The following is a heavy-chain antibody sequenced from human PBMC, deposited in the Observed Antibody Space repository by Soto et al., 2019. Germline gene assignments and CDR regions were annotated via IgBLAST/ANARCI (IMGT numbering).Heavy chain of an antibody. CDR2: IYYSGST. J-gene: IGHJ4*02. Sequence: KASETLSLTCTVSGGSISSYYWSWIRQPPGKGLEWIGYIYYSGSTNYNPSLKSRVTISVDTSKNQFSLKLSSVTAADTAVYYCARGRRDGLFDYWGQGTLVTVSS. V-gene: IGHV4-59*01. D-gene: IGHD2-8*01. CDR1: GGSISSYY. CDR3: ARGRRDGLFDY.